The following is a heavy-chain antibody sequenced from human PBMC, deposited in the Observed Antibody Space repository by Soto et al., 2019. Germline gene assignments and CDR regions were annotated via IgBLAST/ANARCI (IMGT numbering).Heavy chain of an antibody. CDR3: ARERAPDIRFDS. CDR1: GFTFTDYY. Sequence: QVQLVESGGGLVKPGGSLRLSCAASGFTFTDYYMSWIRQIPGKGLEWISDISVRGDVIHYIDSVKGRFTISRANAKNSVFLQMDSLRVEDSAIYYCARERAPDIRFDSWGQGTLVTVSS. CDR2: ISVRGDVI. D-gene: IGHD5-12*01. J-gene: IGHJ5*01. V-gene: IGHV3-11*01.